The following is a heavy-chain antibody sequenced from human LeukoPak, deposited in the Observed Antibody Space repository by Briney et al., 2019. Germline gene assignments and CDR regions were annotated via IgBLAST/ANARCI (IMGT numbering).Heavy chain of an antibody. J-gene: IGHJ5*02. CDR2: INASGGST. V-gene: IGHV1-46*01. CDR1: GYTFTSYY. D-gene: IGHD6-19*01. CDR3: ASTRLYSSGSGRFDP. Sequence: ASVKVSCKASGYTFTSYYMHWVRQAPGQGLEWMGIINASGGSTSYAQKFQGRVTMTRDMSTSTVYMELSSLRSEDTAVYYCASTRLYSSGSGRFDPWGQGTLVTVSS.